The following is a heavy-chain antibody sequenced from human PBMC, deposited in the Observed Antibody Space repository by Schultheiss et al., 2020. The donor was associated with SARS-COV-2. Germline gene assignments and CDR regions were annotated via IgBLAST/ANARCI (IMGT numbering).Heavy chain of an antibody. D-gene: IGHD6-13*01. CDR3: ARSDRRGAAAGRFDY. CDR2: INHSGSI. Sequence: SQTLSLTCTVSGESITSTVYYWGWIRQPPGKGLEWIGEINHSGSINCEPSLKSRVTISVDKSKNQFSLKLSSVTAADTAVYYCARSDRRGAAAGRFDYWGQGTLVTVSS. J-gene: IGHJ4*02. V-gene: IGHV4-39*07. CDR1: GESITSTVYY.